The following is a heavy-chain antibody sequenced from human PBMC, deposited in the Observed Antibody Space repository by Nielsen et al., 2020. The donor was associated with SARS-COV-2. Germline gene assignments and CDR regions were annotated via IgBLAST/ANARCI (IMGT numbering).Heavy chain of an antibody. D-gene: IGHD3-10*01. V-gene: IGHV1-2*06. J-gene: IGHJ5*02. CDR1: GYTFTGHY. CDR2: INPNSGAT. CDR3: ARVRSSSGIWFDP. Sequence: ASVTVSCMASGYTFTGHYMHWMRQAPGQGPDWVGRINPNSGATNYAQKFQGRVTFTRDASINTTYMELTRLTSYDTAVYYCARVRSSSGIWFDPWGQGTLVVVSS.